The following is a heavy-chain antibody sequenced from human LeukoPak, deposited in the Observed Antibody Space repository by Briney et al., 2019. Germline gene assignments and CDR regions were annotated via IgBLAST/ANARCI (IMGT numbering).Heavy chain of an antibody. J-gene: IGHJ5*02. D-gene: IGHD2-2*01. V-gene: IGHV4-61*02. CDR1: GGSISSGGYS. Sequence: EASETLSLTCAVSGGSISSGGYSWSWIRQPAGKGLEWIGRIYTSGSTNYNPSLKSRVTISVDTSKNQFSLKLSSVTAADTAVYYCARESRYCSSTSCYYRFDPWGQGTLVTVSS. CDR2: IYTSGST. CDR3: ARESRYCSSTSCYYRFDP.